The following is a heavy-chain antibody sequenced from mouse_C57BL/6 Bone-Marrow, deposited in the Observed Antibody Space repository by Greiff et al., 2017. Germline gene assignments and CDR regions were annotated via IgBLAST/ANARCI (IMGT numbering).Heavy chain of an antibody. Sequence: QVQLKESGAELMKPGASVKLSCKATGYTFTGYWIEWVKQRPGHGLEWIGEILPGSGSTNSNEKFKGKATFTADTSSNTAYMQLSSLTTEDSAIYYCAREGDYDSWVAYWGQGTLVTVSA. V-gene: IGHV1-9*01. CDR3: AREGDYDSWVAY. D-gene: IGHD2-4*01. CDR1: GYTFTGYW. J-gene: IGHJ3*01. CDR2: ILPGSGST.